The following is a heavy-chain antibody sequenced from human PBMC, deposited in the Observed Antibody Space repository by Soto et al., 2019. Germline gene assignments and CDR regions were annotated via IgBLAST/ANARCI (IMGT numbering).Heavy chain of an antibody. D-gene: IGHD4-17*01. CDR2: ISSSGSTI. Sequence: VQLVESGGGLVQPGGSLRLSCAASGFTFSSYEMNWVRQAPGKGLEWISYISSSGSTIYYADSVKGRFTISRDNAKNSLYLQMNSLRAEDTAVYYCAREPVTLYYFDYWGQGNLVTVSS. J-gene: IGHJ4*02. CDR3: AREPVTLYYFDY. CDR1: GFTFSSYE. V-gene: IGHV3-48*03.